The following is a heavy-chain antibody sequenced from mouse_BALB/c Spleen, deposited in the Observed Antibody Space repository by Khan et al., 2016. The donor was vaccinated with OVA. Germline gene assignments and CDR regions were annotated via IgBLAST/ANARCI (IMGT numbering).Heavy chain of an antibody. V-gene: IGHV1-4*01. D-gene: IGHD1-1*01. CDR1: GYTFTSYT. CDR2: IDPSSGYT. Sequence: QVQLQQPGAELARPGASVKMSCKASGYTFTSYTMRWVKQRPGQALEWIGYIDPSSGYTNYNQKFRDKATLTADKSSSTAYIQLSSLTSEDSAVHYCARSAFYGRSSYFDYWGPGTTLTVSS. J-gene: IGHJ2*01. CDR3: ARSAFYGRSSYFDY.